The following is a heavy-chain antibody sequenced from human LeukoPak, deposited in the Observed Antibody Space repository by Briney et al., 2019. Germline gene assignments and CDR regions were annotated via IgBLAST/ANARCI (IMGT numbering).Heavy chain of an antibody. Sequence: PGGSLRLSCAASGFTFSSYGMQWVRPAPGKGLEWVEVISYDGTNKYYAASVEGRFTISRDNSKNTLYLQMNSLRAEDTAVYYCAKGGGYSSSWYYFDYWGQGTLVTVSS. CDR1: GFTFSSYG. CDR2: ISYDGTNK. V-gene: IGHV3-30*18. J-gene: IGHJ4*02. D-gene: IGHD6-13*01. CDR3: AKGGGYSSSWYYFDY.